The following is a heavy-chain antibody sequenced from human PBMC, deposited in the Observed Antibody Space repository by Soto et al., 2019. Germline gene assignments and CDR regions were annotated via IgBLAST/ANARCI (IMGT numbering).Heavy chain of an antibody. J-gene: IGHJ4*02. D-gene: IGHD3-10*01. CDR3: ARARPFYYY. Sequence: GGSLRLSCAASGFSFSSYWMQWVRQVPGKGLMCVSRINGDGRSTAHADFVKGRFTISRDNAKNTVYLQMNILRAEDTAVYFCARARPFYYYWGQGVQVTVSS. V-gene: IGHV3-74*01. CDR1: GFSFSSYW. CDR2: INGDGRST.